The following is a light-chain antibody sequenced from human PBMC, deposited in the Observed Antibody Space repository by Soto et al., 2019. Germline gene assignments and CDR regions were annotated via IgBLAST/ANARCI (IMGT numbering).Light chain of an antibody. Sequence: AIQMTQSPSSLSASIGDRVTITCRASQGVGSDLGWYQHKPGQAPRLLIYAVSNLEGGVPSRSSGSGSGTDFTLTINTLQPEDFATYYCLQDYTSPYIFGPGTKLEI. CDR3: LQDYTSPYI. J-gene: IGKJ2*01. CDR1: QGVGSD. CDR2: AVS. V-gene: IGKV1-6*01.